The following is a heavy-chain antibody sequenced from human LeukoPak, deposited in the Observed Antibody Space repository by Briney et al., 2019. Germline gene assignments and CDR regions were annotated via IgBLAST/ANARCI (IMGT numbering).Heavy chain of an antibody. CDR2: IIPIFGTA. D-gene: IGHD6-19*01. Sequence: EASVKVSCKASGGTFSSYAISWVRQAPGQGLEWMGGIIPIFGTANYAQKFQGRVTITADESTSTAYMELSSLRSEDTAVYYCARPAVAGLYYFDYWSQGTLVTVSS. CDR1: GGTFSSYA. CDR3: ARPAVAGLYYFDY. V-gene: IGHV1-69*13. J-gene: IGHJ4*02.